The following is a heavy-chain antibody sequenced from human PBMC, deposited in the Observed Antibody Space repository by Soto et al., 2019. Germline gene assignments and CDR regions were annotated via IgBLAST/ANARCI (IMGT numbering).Heavy chain of an antibody. Sequence: QVHLVESGGGVVQPGRSLRLSCVASGFTFDTYGIHWVRQAPGKGLQWVALISYEGSNTYYADSVRGRFTISRDNSKNTLYLQMNSLRPEDTGLYYCARVTPGNNLSYSSGLDFWGQGTSVTVSS. CDR1: GFTFDTYG. CDR3: ARVTPGNNLSYSSGLDF. D-gene: IGHD1-1*01. V-gene: IGHV3-30-3*01. J-gene: IGHJ6*02. CDR2: ISYEGSNT.